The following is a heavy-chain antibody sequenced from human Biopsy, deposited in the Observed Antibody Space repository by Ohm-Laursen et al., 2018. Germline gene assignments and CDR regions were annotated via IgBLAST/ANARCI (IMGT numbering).Heavy chain of an antibody. CDR2: INPHTGVT. J-gene: IGHJ5*02. CDR3: GRPSGGVSTIGFDP. D-gene: IGHD5/OR15-5a*01. CDR1: GYDFLDFH. V-gene: IGHV1-2*05. Sequence: ASVKVSCKASGYDFLDFHIHWVRQVPGQGLEWIGHINPHTGVTKYAQKFLDRITMTGDTSISTAYMDLSRLTSADTGIYYCGRPSGGVSTIGFDPWGQGTLVIVSS.